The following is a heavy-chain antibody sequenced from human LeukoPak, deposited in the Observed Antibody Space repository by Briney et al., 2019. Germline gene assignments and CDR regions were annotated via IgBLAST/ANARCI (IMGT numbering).Heavy chain of an antibody. CDR2: ISADGGST. V-gene: IGHV3-23*01. CDR1: GLTFSNYG. CDR3: AKSPSLQAFDI. Sequence: GGSLRLSYVGSGLTFSNYGMSWVRQAPGKGLECVSTISADGGSTYYPDSVKGRFTISRDNSKNTLYLQMNSLRAEDTAVYYCAKSPSLQAFDIWGQGTMVTVSS. J-gene: IGHJ3*02.